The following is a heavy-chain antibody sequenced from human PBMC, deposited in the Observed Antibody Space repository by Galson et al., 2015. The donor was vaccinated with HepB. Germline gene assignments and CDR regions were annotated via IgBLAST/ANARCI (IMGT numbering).Heavy chain of an antibody. CDR1: GFTFSSYA. CDR2: ISGSGGST. D-gene: IGHD6-13*01. CDR3: ARGNRATAGIMDV. Sequence: SLRLSCAASGFTFSSYAMSWVRQAPGKGLGWVSAISGSGGSTYYADSVKGRFTISRDNSKNTLYLQMNSLRAEDTAVYYCARGNRATAGIMDVWGQGTTVTVSS. V-gene: IGHV3-23*01. J-gene: IGHJ6*02.